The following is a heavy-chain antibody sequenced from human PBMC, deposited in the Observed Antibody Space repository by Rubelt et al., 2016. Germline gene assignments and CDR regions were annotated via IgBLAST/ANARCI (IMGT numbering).Heavy chain of an antibody. V-gene: IGHV3-23*01. CDR3: AREAVGQGGYDSRGYPFSYFDC. CDR2: ISGSGGTI. D-gene: IGHD3-22*01. Sequence: VSAISGSGGTIYYADSVKGRFTISRDNSKNTLYLQMNSLRAEDTAVFYCAREAVGQGGYDSRGYPFSYFDCWGQGTLVTVSS. J-gene: IGHJ4*02.